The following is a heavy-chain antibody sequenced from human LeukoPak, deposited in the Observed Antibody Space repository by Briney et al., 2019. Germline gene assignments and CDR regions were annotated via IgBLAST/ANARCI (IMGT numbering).Heavy chain of an antibody. D-gene: IGHD2-2*01. CDR1: GFTFSSYG. CDR2: ISYDGSNK. J-gene: IGHJ5*02. V-gene: IGHV3-30*18. Sequence: GRSLRLSCAASGFTFSSYGMHWVRQAPGKGLEWVAVISYDGSNKYYADSVKGRFTISRDNSKNTLYLQMNSLRAEDTAVYYCAKDSDIVVVPAADLNWFDPWGQGTLVTVSS. CDR3: AKDSDIVVVPAADLNWFDP.